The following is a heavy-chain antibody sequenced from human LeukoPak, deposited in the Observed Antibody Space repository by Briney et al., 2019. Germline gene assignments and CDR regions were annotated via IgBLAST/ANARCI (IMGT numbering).Heavy chain of an antibody. J-gene: IGHJ4*02. CDR3: ARGGYSSSWYCLDY. CDR2: IIPILGIA. Sequence: GGSVKGSFKASGGTFTSYAISWVRQAPGQGLEWMGRIIPILGIANYAQKFQGRVTITADKSTSTAYMELSSLRSEDTAVYYCARGGYSSSWYCLDYWGQGTLVTVS. V-gene: IGHV1-69*04. CDR1: GGTFTSYA. D-gene: IGHD6-13*01.